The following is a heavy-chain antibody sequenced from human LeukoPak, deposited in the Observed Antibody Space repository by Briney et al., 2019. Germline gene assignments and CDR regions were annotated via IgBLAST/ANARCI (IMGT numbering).Heavy chain of an antibody. CDR2: ITASGGSS. CDR1: GFTFNDYD. V-gene: IGHV3-23*01. J-gene: IGHJ4*02. Sequence: HPSGSLSFTCAASGFTFNDYDMNWVRHAPGQEPKWVSTITASGGSSDYADSVKGRFTISRDNSKNTLYLQMNSLRAGDTALYYCAKDLRGTGKTPLDYWGQGTLVTVSS. CDR3: AKDLRGTGKTPLDY.